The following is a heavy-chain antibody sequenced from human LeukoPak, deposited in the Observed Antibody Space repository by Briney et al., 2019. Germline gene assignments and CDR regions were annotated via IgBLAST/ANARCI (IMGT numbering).Heavy chain of an antibody. J-gene: IGHJ5*02. CDR1: GGSISSSSYY. CDR3: ARDPIAAAGVWFDP. D-gene: IGHD6-13*01. V-gene: IGHV4-39*07. Sequence: ASETLSLTCTVSGGSISSSSYYWGWIRQPPGKGLEWIGSIYYSGSTYYNPSLKSRVTISVDTSKNQFSLRLSSVTAADTAVYYCARDPIAAAGVWFDPWGQGTLVTVSS. CDR2: IYYSGST.